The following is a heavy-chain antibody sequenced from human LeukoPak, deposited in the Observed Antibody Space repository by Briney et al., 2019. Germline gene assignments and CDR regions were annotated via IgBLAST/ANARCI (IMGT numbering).Heavy chain of an antibody. CDR1: GGSISSYY. J-gene: IGHJ4*02. Sequence: SETLSLTCTVSGGSISSYYWSWIRQPPGKGLEWIGYIYYSGSTNYNSSLKSRVTISVDTSKNQFSLKLSSVTAADTAVYYCATGRWLQSPFDYWGQGTLVTVSS. V-gene: IGHV4-59*01. CDR2: IYYSGST. D-gene: IGHD5-24*01. CDR3: ATGRWLQSPFDY.